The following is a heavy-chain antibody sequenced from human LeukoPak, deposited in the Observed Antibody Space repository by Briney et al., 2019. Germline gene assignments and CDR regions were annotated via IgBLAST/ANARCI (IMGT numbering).Heavy chain of an antibody. CDR1: GYTFTGYY. CDR3: AREEVASYYFDY. J-gene: IGHJ4*02. V-gene: IGHV1-2*02. Sequence: ASVKASCKASGYTFTGYYMHWVRQAPGQGLEWMGWINPNSGGTNYAQKFQGRVTMTRDTSISTAYMELSRLRSDDTAVYYCAREEVASYYFDYWGQGTLVTVSS. CDR2: INPNSGGT. D-gene: IGHD5-12*01.